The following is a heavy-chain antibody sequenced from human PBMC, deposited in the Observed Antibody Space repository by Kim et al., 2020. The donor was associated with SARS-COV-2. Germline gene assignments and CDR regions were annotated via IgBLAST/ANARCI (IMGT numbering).Heavy chain of an antibody. J-gene: IGHJ6*02. CDR3: ARDLPSGSYGMDV. Sequence: SETLSLTCTVSGGSISSYYWSWIRQPPGKGLEWIGYIYYSGSTNYNPSLKSRVTISVDTSKNQFSLKLSSVTAADTAVYYCARDLPSGSYGMDVWGQGTTVTVSS. CDR1: GGSISSYY. D-gene: IGHD3-22*01. CDR2: IYYSGST. V-gene: IGHV4-59*01.